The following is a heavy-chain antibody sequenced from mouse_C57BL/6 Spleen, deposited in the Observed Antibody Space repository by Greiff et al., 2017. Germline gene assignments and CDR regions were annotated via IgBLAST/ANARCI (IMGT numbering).Heavy chain of an antibody. CDR1: GFTFTSYW. CDR3: ARLRGLTGTDY. D-gene: IGHD4-1*01. CDR2: IGHAGSYT. V-gene: IGHV1-69*01. Sequence: QVQLQQPGAGLVMPGASVKLSCTASGFTFTSYWMPWVHQSPGQGLEWIGDIGHAGSYTYYTQKFKGQFTLTVDNSSSKVYMQLSSLTSEGTAVYYSARLRGLTGTDYWGQGTTLTVSS. J-gene: IGHJ2*01.